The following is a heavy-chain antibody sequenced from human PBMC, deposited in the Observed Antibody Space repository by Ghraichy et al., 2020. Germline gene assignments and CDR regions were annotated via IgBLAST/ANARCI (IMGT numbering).Heavy chain of an antibody. V-gene: IGHV3-23*01. Sequence: GGSLRLSCAASGFTLRSYAMSWVRQAPGKGLEWVSAISGSGGSTYYADSVKGRFTISRDNSKNTVYLQMNSLRAEDTALYYCAKHLPGPLDYWGQGTLVTVSS. CDR2: ISGSGGST. J-gene: IGHJ4*02. CDR3: AKHLPGPLDY. CDR1: GFTLRSYA.